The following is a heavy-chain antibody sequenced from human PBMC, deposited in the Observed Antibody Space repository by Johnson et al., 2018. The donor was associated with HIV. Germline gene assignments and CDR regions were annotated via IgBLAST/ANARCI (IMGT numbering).Heavy chain of an antibody. J-gene: IGHJ3*02. CDR1: GFTFGGYT. CDR2: ISSDGSDQ. Sequence: VQLVESGGGVVQPGRSLRLSCAASGFTFGGYTMYWVRQAPGEGLEWLAIISSDGSDQYYTDSVKGRFTISRDNSQNTLFMQMNSLRIEDTAVYYCARGLHRVYAFDIWGQGTMVTVSS. CDR3: ARGLHRVYAFDI. V-gene: IGHV3-30-3*01. D-gene: IGHD5/OR15-5a*01.